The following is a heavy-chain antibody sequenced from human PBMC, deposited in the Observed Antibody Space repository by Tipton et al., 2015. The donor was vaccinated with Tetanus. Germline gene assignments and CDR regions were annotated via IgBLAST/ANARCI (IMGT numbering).Heavy chain of an antibody. CDR1: GFTFSSYA. CDR3: ARDPYGDSPNYFDY. Sequence: SLRLSCAASGFTFSSYAMHWVRQAPGKGLEWVAVISYDGSNNYYADSVKGRFTTSRDNSKNTLYLQMNSLRAEDTAVYYCARDPYGDSPNYFDYWGQGTLVTVSS. J-gene: IGHJ4*02. D-gene: IGHD4-17*01. V-gene: IGHV3-30*04. CDR2: ISYDGSNN.